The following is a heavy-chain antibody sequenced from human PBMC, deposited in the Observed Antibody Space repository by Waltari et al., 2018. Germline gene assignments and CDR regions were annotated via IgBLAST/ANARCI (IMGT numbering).Heavy chain of an antibody. CDR1: GYTLTELS. D-gene: IGHD4-17*01. J-gene: IGHJ6*02. V-gene: IGHV1-24*01. CDR2: FDPEDGET. CDR3: ATRPVADDYGDYYYYGMDV. Sequence: QVQLVQSGAEVKKPGASVKVSCKVSGYTLTELSMHWVRQAPGHGLEWMGGFDPEDGETIDAQKFQGRVTMTEDTSTDTAYMELSSLRSEDTAVYYCATRPVADDYGDYYYYGMDVWGQGTTVTVSS.